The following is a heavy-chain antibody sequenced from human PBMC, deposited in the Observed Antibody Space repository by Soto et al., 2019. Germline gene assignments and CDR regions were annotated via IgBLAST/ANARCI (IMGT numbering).Heavy chain of an antibody. J-gene: IGHJ3*02. CDR2: IDYSGST. Sequence: QVQLQESGPGLVKPSQTLSLTCTVSGGSISSGGYFWSWIRQHPGKGLEWIGDIDYSGSTYSNPSLKSRVTISVDMSKNQFSLKLSSVTAADTAVYYCARDILLWFGELPPRAHDAFDIWGQGTMVTVSS. V-gene: IGHV4-31*03. CDR1: GGSISSGGYF. D-gene: IGHD3-10*01. CDR3: ARDILLWFGELPPRAHDAFDI.